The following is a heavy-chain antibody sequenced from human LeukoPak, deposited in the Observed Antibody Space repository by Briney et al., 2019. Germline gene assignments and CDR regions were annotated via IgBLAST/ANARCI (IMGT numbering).Heavy chain of an antibody. CDR2: IIPIFGTA. D-gene: IGHD6-19*01. J-gene: IGHJ4*02. V-gene: IGHV1-69*06. Sequence: ASVKVSCKASGGTFSSYAISWVRQAPGQGLERMGGIIPIFGTANYAQKFQGRVTITADKSTSTAYMELSSLRSEDTAVYYCARGLIAVAGTGFDYWGQGTLVTVSS. CDR1: GGTFSSYA. CDR3: ARGLIAVAGTGFDY.